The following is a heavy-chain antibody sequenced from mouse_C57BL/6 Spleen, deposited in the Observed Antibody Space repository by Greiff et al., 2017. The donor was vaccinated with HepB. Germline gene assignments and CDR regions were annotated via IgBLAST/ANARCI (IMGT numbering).Heavy chain of an antibody. CDR1: GYAFTNYL. V-gene: IGHV1-54*01. J-gene: IGHJ2*01. CDR2: INPGSGGT. CDR3: ARYRDSFDY. Sequence: QVQLQQSGAELVRPGTSVKVSCKASGYAFTNYLIEWVKQRPGQGLEWIGVINPGSGGTNYNEKFKGKATLTADKSSSTAYMQRSSLTSEDSAVYFCARYRDSFDYWGQGTTLTVSS.